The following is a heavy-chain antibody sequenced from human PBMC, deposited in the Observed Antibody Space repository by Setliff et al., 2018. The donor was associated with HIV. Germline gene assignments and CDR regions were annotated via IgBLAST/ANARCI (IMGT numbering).Heavy chain of an antibody. D-gene: IGHD5-18*01. V-gene: IGHV4-38-2*02. Sequence: SETLSLTCTVSGGSISGYYWGWIRQPPGKGLEWIGSIYHSGSTYNNPSLKSRVTISVDTSKNQFSLKLTSVTAADTAVYYCARTLRAAAMGYFDYWGQGTLVTVSS. J-gene: IGHJ4*02. CDR2: IYHSGST. CDR3: ARTLRAAAMGYFDY. CDR1: GGSISGYY.